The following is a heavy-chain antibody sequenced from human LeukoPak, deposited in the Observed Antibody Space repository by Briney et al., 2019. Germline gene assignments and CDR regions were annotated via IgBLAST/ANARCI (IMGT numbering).Heavy chain of an antibody. Sequence: GGSLRLSCAASGFTFSSYAMHWVRQAPGKGLEWVAVISYDGSNKYYADSVKGRFTISRDNSKNTLYLQMNSLRAEDTAVYYCARPRGYYFDYWGQGTLVTVSS. CDR2: ISYDGSNK. D-gene: IGHD1-26*01. J-gene: IGHJ4*02. CDR1: GFTFSSYA. CDR3: ARPRGYYFDY. V-gene: IGHV3-30*04.